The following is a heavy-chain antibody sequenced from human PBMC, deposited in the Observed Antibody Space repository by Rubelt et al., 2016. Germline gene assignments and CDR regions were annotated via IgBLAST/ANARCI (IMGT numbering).Heavy chain of an antibody. D-gene: IGHD6-6*01. J-gene: IGHJ4*02. CDR3: AREVWSSSSEDY. CDR2: INSDGSST. CDR1: GFNFNTYG. V-gene: IGHV3-74*01. Sequence: EVHLVESGGDLVQPGGSLRLSCAASGFNFNTYGMNWVRQAPGKGLEWVSRINSDGSSTSYADSVKGRFTISRDNAKNTLYLQMNCLRAEDTAVYYCAREVWSSSSEDYWGQGTLVSVSA.